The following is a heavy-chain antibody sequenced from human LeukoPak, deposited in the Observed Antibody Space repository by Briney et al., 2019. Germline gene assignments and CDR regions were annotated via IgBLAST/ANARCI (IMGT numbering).Heavy chain of an antibody. D-gene: IGHD2-8*01. CDR3: ARDLMLPVAY. CDR2: ISSSSSYI. V-gene: IGHV3-21*01. CDR1: GLTFISYT. Sequence: GVSLRLSCAASGLTFISYTMNWVRQAPGKGLEWVSSISSSSSYIYYADSVKGRFTISRDNAKNSLFLQMNSLRAEDTAVYYCARDLMLPVAYWGQGTLVTVSS. J-gene: IGHJ4*02.